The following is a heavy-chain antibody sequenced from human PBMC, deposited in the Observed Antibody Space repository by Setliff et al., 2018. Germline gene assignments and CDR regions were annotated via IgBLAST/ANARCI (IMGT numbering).Heavy chain of an antibody. V-gene: IGHV3-73*01. Sequence: PGGSLRLSCAASGFTFSNAWMSWVRQAPGKGLEWVGRIRSKANSYATAYAASVKGRFTISRDDSKNTAYLQMNSLKSEDTAVYYCTSAGSSSSLDIWGQGTMVTVSS. CDR2: IRSKANSYAT. CDR1: GFTFSNAW. D-gene: IGHD6-13*01. J-gene: IGHJ3*02. CDR3: TSAGSSSSLDI.